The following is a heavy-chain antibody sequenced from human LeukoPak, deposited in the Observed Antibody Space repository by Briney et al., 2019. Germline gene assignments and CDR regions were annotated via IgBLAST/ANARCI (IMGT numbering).Heavy chain of an antibody. CDR3: GRDFRDSLDY. Sequence: ASVKVSCKASGYTFTGYYMHWVRQAPGQGLEWMGWINPGSGGTNFAQKFQGRVTMTRDTSISTAYMELSRLRSDDTAVYYCGRDFRDSLDYWGQGTLVTDSS. CDR2: INPGSGGT. J-gene: IGHJ4*02. CDR1: GYTFTGYY. V-gene: IGHV1-2*02.